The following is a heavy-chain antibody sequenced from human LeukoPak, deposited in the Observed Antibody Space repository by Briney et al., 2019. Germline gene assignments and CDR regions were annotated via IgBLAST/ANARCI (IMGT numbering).Heavy chain of an antibody. J-gene: IGHJ6*02. Sequence: PGGSLRLSCAASGFTFSNAWMRWVRQAPGKGLEWVGRIKSKTDGGTTDYAAPVKGRFTISRDDSKNTLYLQMNSLKTEDTAVYYCTSPDIVVVPAASRLWFGESLYYYYYGMDVWGQGTTVTVSS. CDR2: IKSKTDGGTT. CDR1: GFTFSNAW. D-gene: IGHD2-2*01. V-gene: IGHV3-15*01. CDR3: TSPDIVVVPAASRLWFGESLYYYYYGMDV.